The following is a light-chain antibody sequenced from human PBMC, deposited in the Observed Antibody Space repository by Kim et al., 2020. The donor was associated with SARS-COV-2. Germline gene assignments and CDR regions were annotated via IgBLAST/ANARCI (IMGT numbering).Light chain of an antibody. CDR2: DVN. CDR3: SSYTNINTRV. J-gene: IGLJ3*02. CDR1: NSDVGGYDF. V-gene: IGLV2-14*03. Sequence: QSIAISCTGSNSDVGGYDFVSWYQHHPGKVPKLIIYDVNNRPSGVSDRFSGSKSGNTASLTISGLQSDDEADYYCSSYTNINTRVFGGGTKVTVL.